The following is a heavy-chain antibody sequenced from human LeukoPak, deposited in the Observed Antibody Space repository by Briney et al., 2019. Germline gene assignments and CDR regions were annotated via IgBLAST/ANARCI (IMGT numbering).Heavy chain of an antibody. CDR1: GDSISGYY. D-gene: IGHD4-17*01. CDR3: ARATGWGLTVRTTWYFDY. Sequence: SETLSLTCNVSGDSISGYYWNWIRQPAAKGLEGIGRMYTTGSTSYNPSLASRVTMSVDTSKNQVSLKLSSVTTADTAVYYCARATGWGLTVRTTWYFDYWGQGTLVTVSS. CDR2: MYTTGST. J-gene: IGHJ4*02. V-gene: IGHV4-4*07.